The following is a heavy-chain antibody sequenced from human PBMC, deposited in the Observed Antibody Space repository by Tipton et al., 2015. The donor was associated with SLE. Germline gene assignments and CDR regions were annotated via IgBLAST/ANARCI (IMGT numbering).Heavy chain of an antibody. J-gene: IGHJ4*02. CDR3: ARTVGSHRNYYFDY. Sequence: TLSLICTVSGGSISNYYWSWIRLPPGKGLECIGYIYYSGSGNYNPSLKSRVTMSIDTSKNQFSMKLSSVTAADTAVYYCARTVGSHRNYYFDYWGQGTLVTVSP. CDR2: IYYSGSG. D-gene: IGHD2-15*01. CDR1: GGSISNYY. V-gene: IGHV4-59*01.